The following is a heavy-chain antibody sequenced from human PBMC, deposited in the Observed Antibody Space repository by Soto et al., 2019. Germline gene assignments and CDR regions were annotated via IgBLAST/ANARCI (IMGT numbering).Heavy chain of an antibody. CDR3: MADRDTRSAQPFDY. V-gene: IGHV3-15*05. J-gene: IGHJ4*01. Sequence: AGSLRLSCAAGDFTFGDSPRNGVRQAPGKGRGVVGSLRSKSDGDATHFAAAVRGRFTISRDATTNTLNLQMESLKIEDTAVYYCMADRDTRSAQPFDYWGQGTLVTVSS. CDR1: DFTFGDSP. CDR2: LRSKSDGDAT. D-gene: IGHD5-18*01.